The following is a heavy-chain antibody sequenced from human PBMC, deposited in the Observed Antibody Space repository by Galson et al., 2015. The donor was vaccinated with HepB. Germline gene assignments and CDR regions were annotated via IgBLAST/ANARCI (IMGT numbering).Heavy chain of an antibody. CDR2: TYYRSKWYN. CDR1: GDSVSSNSAA. V-gene: IGHV6-1*01. Sequence: CAISGDSVSSNSAAWNWIRQSPSRGLEWLGRTYYRSKWYNDYAVSVKSRITINPDTSKNQFSLQLNSVTPEDTAVYYCARGSRDSSGYYRGHYYYYMDVWGKGTTVTVS. D-gene: IGHD3-22*01. CDR3: ARGSRDSSGYYRGHYYYYMDV. J-gene: IGHJ6*03.